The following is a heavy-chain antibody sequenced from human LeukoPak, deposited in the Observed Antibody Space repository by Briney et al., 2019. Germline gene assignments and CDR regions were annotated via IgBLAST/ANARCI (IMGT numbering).Heavy chain of an antibody. Sequence: GRALRLSCAASGFTFSRYGMHWVRQAPGKGLEGVAVISYDGSNKYYADSVKGRFTISRDNSKNTLYLQMNSLRAEDTAVYYCAKARGIVGATAPLDVWGQGTTVTVSS. CDR2: ISYDGSNK. CDR1: GFTFSRYG. D-gene: IGHD1-26*01. CDR3: AKARGIVGATAPLDV. J-gene: IGHJ6*02. V-gene: IGHV3-30*18.